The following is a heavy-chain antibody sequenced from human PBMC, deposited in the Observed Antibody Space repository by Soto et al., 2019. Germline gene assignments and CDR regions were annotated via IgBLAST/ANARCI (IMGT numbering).Heavy chain of an antibody. CDR3: ARSNGVTAIYDY. CDR2: INPSGGST. J-gene: IGHJ4*02. Sequence: GASVKVSCKASGCTFSSYAINWVRQAPGQGLEWMGGINPSGGSTNYAQKFQGRVTMTRDTSTSTVYMELSSLRSEDTAVYYCARSNGVTAIYDYWGQGTLVTVSS. D-gene: IGHD2-21*02. V-gene: IGHV1-46*01. CDR1: GCTFSSYA.